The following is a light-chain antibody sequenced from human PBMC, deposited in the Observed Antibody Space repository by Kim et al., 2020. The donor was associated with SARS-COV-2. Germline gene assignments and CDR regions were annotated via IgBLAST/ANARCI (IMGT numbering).Light chain of an antibody. CDR3: QQVNSYPVP. Sequence: SASVGDRVTIPCRASQGINNYLAWYQQKTGKAPKLLIYAASTLQSGVPSRFSGSGSGTDFTLTINSLQPADFATYYCQQVNSYPVPFGGGTKVEI. J-gene: IGKJ4*01. CDR2: AAS. V-gene: IGKV1-9*01. CDR1: QGINNY.